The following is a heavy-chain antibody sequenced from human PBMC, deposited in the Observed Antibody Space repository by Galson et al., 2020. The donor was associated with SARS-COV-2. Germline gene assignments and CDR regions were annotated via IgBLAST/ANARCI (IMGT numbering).Heavy chain of an antibody. CDR2: IYSGGST. J-gene: IGHJ6*02. CDR3: AREGRAYWNYYHGMDD. V-gene: IGHV3-66*01. Sequence: GESLKISCAASGFTVSNNYMCWVRQAPGKGLEWVSGIYSGGSTYYADSVKGRFTISRDNTKNTLHLQMNSLRAEDTAVYYCAREGRAYWNYYHGMDDWGQGTTVTVSS. D-gene: IGHD3-16*01. CDR1: GFTVSNNY.